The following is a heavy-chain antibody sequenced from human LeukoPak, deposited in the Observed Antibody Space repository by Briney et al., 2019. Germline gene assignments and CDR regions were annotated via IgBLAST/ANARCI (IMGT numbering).Heavy chain of an antibody. J-gene: IGHJ4*02. D-gene: IGHD3-9*01. CDR1: GFTFSDYY. CDR3: ARDLYDILTGYSNYFDY. V-gene: IGHV3-11*06. Sequence: GGSLRLSCAASGFTFSDYYMSWIRQAPGKGLEWVSYISSSSSYTNYADSVKGRFTISRDNAKNSPYLQMNSLRAEDTAVYYCARDLYDILTGYSNYFDYWGQGTLVTVSS. CDR2: ISSSSSYT.